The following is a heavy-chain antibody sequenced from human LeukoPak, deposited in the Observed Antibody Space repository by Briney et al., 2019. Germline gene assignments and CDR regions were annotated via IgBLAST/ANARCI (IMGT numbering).Heavy chain of an antibody. CDR2: IYYSGST. J-gene: IGHJ4*02. Sequence: SETLSLTCTVSGGSISSSSYYWGWIRQPPGKGLEWVGSIYYSGSTYYNPSLKSRVPISVDTSKNQFSLKLSSVTAAETAVYYCASGRDIVVVPAASGEYFDYSGQGTLVTVYS. CDR1: GGSISSSSYY. D-gene: IGHD2-2*01. V-gene: IGHV4-39*07. CDR3: ASGRDIVVVPAASGEYFDY.